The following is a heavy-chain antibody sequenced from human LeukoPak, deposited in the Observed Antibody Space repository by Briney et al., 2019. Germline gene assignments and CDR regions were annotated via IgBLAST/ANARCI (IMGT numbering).Heavy chain of an antibody. V-gene: IGHV3-7*03. CDR2: IKLDGSEK. CDR3: ARDQYDTLSRRGNLDS. CDR1: GFTFGKYW. D-gene: IGHD3-9*01. J-gene: IGHJ4*02. Sequence: QPGGSLRLSCVASGFTFGKYWMSWVRQAPGKGLEWVANIKLDGSEKNYVDSVKGRFTISRDNTKNSLYLQMNSLRAEDTAVFYCARDQYDTLSRRGNLDSWGQGTLVIVSS.